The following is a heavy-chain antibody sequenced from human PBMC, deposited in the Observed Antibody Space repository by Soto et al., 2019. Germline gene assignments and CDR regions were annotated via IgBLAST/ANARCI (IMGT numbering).Heavy chain of an antibody. J-gene: IGHJ6*02. V-gene: IGHV3-23*01. CDR2: ISGRGDST. D-gene: IGHD6-13*01. CDR1: GVPFSSYA. Sequence: PGVSLRLSCAGSGVPFSSYAMTGVRQAPGKGLEWVSAISGRGDSTYYADSVKGRFTISRDQSKNTLYLQMHSLRAEDTAVYYCARGSIAAADLYYYYSLDGWAQGTRVTVSS. CDR3: ARGSIAAADLYYYYSLDG.